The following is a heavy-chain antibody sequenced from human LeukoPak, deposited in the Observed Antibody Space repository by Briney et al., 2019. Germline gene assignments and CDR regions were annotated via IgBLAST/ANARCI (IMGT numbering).Heavy chain of an antibody. V-gene: IGHV3-23*01. J-gene: IGHJ4*02. CDR3: ASFNFGSGSHDH. Sequence: GGSLRLSCAASGFTFSSYGMSWVRQAPGKGLEWVSTISGSGGSTYYADSVKGRFTISRDNSKNTLFLQMNSLRAEDTAVFYCASFNFGSGSHDHWGQGTLVTVSS. CDR1: GFTFSSYG. D-gene: IGHD3-10*01. CDR2: ISGSGGST.